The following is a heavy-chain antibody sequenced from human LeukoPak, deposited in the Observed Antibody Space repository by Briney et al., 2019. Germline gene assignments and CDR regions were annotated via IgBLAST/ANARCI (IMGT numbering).Heavy chain of an antibody. CDR3: ARERTVAGTQADGPLDY. J-gene: IGHJ4*02. CDR2: ISYDGSNK. D-gene: IGHD6-19*01. Sequence: GRSLRLSCAASGFTFSSYAMHWVRQAPGKGLEWVAVISYDGSNKYYADSVKGRFTISRDNSKNTLYLQMNSLRAEDTAVYYCARERTVAGTQADGPLDYWGQGTLVTVSS. V-gene: IGHV3-30-3*01. CDR1: GFTFSSYA.